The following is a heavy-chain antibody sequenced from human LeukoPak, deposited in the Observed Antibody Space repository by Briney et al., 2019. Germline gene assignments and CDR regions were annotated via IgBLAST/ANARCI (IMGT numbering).Heavy chain of an antibody. Sequence: ASVKVSCKASGYTFTGYYMHWVRKAPGQGLEWMGRINPNSGGTNYAQKFQGRVTMTRDTSISTAYMELSRLRSDDTAVYYCASALLGGYYDSSGYYSPDAFDIWGQVTMVTVSS. V-gene: IGHV1-2*06. CDR3: ASALLGGYYDSSGYYSPDAFDI. CDR2: INPNSGGT. CDR1: GYTFTGYY. J-gene: IGHJ3*02. D-gene: IGHD3-22*01.